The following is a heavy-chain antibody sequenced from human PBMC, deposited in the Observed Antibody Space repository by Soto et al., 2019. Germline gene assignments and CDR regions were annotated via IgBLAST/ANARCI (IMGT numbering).Heavy chain of an antibody. CDR2: IIPIFGTA. CDR1: GGTFSSYE. Sequence: ASVKVSCKASGGTFSSYEISWVRQAPGQGLEWMGGIIPIFGTANYAQKFQGRVTITAYESTSTAYMELSSLRSEDTAVYYCAREGYEVGATAEAYYFDYWGQGTLLTVSS. D-gene: IGHD1-26*01. V-gene: IGHV1-69*13. J-gene: IGHJ4*02. CDR3: AREGYEVGATAEAYYFDY.